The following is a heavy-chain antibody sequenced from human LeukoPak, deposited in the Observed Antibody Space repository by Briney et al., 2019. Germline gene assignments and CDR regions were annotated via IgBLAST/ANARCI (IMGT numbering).Heavy chain of an antibody. Sequence: ASVKVSCKASGGTFSSYAISWVRQAPGQGLEWMGGIIPIFGTANYAQKFQGRVTITADESTSTAYMELSSLRSEGTAVYYCARDGQQLEAPFDYWGQGTLVTVSS. J-gene: IGHJ4*02. CDR2: IIPIFGTA. V-gene: IGHV1-69*13. CDR1: GGTFSSYA. CDR3: ARDGQQLEAPFDY. D-gene: IGHD6-13*01.